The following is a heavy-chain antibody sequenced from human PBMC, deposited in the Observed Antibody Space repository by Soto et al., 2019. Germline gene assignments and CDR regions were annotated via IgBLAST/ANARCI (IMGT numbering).Heavy chain of an antibody. D-gene: IGHD2-15*01. J-gene: IGHJ5*02. Sequence: LILSCAASGFTFSDAWMSWVRHAPGNGVYFVGRIKSKSDGGTTEYAAPVRGRFTISRDDSKNTLYLQMNSLKAEDTAVYYCTTDLWRIAVVVGSTGYFNPWGQGTPVTVSS. CDR1: GFTFSDAW. CDR2: IKSKSDGGTT. V-gene: IGHV3-15*01. CDR3: TTDLWRIAVVVGSTGYFNP.